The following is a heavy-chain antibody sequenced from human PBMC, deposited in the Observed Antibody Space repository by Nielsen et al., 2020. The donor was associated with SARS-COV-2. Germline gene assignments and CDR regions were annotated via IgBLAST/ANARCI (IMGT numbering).Heavy chain of an antibody. CDR2: INHSGST. D-gene: IGHD6-13*01. Sequence: SETLSLTCAVYGGSFSGYYWSWIRQPPGKGLEWIGEINHSGSTNYNPSLKSRVTISVDTSKNQFSLKLSSVTAADTAVYYCARGRNVAAAGRYMDVWGKGTTITASS. CDR1: GGSFSGYY. J-gene: IGHJ6*03. V-gene: IGHV4-34*01. CDR3: ARGRNVAAAGRYMDV.